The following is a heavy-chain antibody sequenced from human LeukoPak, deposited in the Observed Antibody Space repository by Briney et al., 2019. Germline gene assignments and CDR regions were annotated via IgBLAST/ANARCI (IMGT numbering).Heavy chain of an antibody. CDR2: ISPSGAST. V-gene: IGHV1-46*01. CDR3: ARDRGGGFDY. Sequence: ASVKVSCKASGYTFTNYYMHWVRQAPGQGLEWMGMISPSGASTSYAQKFQGRVTMTRDVSTSTVYMELSSLRSEDTAVYYCARDRGGGFDYWGQGTLVTVSS. CDR1: GYTFTNYY. J-gene: IGHJ4*02. D-gene: IGHD3-16*01.